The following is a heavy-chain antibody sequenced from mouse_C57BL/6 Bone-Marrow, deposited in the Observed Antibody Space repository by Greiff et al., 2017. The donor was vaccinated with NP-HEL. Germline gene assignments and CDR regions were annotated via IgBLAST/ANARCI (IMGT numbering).Heavy chain of an antibody. CDR1: GFSLSTSGMG. CDR2: IYWDDDK. V-gene: IGHV8-12*01. Sequence: LKESGPGILQSSQTLSLTCSFSGFSLSTSGMGVSWIRQPSGKGLEWLAHIYWDDDKRYNPSLKRRLPISKDTSRNQVFLKITSVDTADTATYYCARIYDGYLYAMDYWGQGTSVTVSS. CDR3: ARIYDGYLYAMDY. J-gene: IGHJ4*01. D-gene: IGHD2-3*01.